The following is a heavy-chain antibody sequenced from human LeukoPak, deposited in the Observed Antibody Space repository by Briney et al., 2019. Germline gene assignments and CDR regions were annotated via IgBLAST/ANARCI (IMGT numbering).Heavy chain of an antibody. J-gene: IGHJ4*02. CDR2: INPNSGGT. V-gene: IGHV1-2*06. Sequence: GASVKVSCKASGYTFTGNYMHWVRQAPGQGLEWMGRINPNSGGTNYAQKFQGRVTMTRDTSISTAYMELSRLRSDDTAVYYCARDGGYGIAAAWIDYWGQGTLVTVSS. D-gene: IGHD6-13*01. CDR1: GYTFTGNY. CDR3: ARDGGYGIAAAWIDY.